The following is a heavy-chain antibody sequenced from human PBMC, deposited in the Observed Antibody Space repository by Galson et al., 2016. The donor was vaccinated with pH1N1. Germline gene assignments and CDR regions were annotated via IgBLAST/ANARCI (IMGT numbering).Heavy chain of an antibody. J-gene: IGHJ4*02. CDR3: AGGPTRAQLEDH. Sequence: SLRLSCAASGFTVGSNYMNWVRQAPGKGLEWVSVLYPGGTTYYADSVKGRFTISRDNSKNTPYLQMNSPRVDDTAVYFCAGGPTRAQLEDHWGQGTLVTVSS. D-gene: IGHD6-13*01. CDR1: GFTVGSNY. CDR2: LYPGGTT. V-gene: IGHV3-53*01.